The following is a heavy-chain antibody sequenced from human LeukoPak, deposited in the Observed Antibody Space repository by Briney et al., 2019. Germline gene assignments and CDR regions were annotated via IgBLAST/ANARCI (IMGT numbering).Heavy chain of an antibody. CDR1: GFTFSTHA. CDR3: ARGTSLGRPGTYYFDY. Sequence: GGSLRLSCAASGFTFSTHAMSWVRQALGKGLEWVSSLSGDGSTTYHADSVKGRFTISRDNSRSTLYLQVNSLSAEDTAVYYCARGTSLGRPGTYYFDYWGQGALVTVSS. D-gene: IGHD1/OR15-1a*01. J-gene: IGHJ4*02. V-gene: IGHV3-23*01. CDR2: LSGDGSTT.